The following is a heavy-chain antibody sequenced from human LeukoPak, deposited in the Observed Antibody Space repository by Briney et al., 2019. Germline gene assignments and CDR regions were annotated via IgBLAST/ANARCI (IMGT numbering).Heavy chain of an antibody. V-gene: IGHV1-18*01. Sequence: ASVKVSCKASGYTFFSYGITWVRQAPGQGLEWMGWISVYDGDTDYAQKFQGRLTVTTDTSTSTAYMELRSLRSDDTAVYYCARADGYNNQVSDYWGQGTLVTVSS. D-gene: IGHD5-24*01. CDR2: ISVYDGDT. J-gene: IGHJ4*02. CDR3: ARADGYNNQVSDY. CDR1: GYTFFSYG.